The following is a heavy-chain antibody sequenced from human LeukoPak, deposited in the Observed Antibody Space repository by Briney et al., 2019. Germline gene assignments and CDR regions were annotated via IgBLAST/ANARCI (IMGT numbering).Heavy chain of an antibody. V-gene: IGHV3-7*01. Sequence: DSVKGRFTISRDNAKNALYLQMNSLRVEDTAVYYSARDSGTYRDYWGQGTLVTVSS. CDR3: ARDSGTYRDY. D-gene: IGHD1-26*01. J-gene: IGHJ4*02.